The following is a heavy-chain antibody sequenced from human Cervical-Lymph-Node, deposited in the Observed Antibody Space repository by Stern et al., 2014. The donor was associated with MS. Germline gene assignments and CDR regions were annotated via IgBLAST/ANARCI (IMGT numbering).Heavy chain of an antibody. CDR1: GFIFSKAW. CDR3: TTDEVANFAH. V-gene: IGHV3-15*01. J-gene: IGHJ5*02. Sequence: EVQLVESGGGLVKPGGALRLSCAASGFIFSKAWMTWIRQAPGKGLALVGRIKPKTDGETTNYSTPVQGRFTISRDDSKNILFLHMNSLKTDDTAVYYCTTDEVANFAHWGQGILVTVSS. CDR2: IKPKTDGETT.